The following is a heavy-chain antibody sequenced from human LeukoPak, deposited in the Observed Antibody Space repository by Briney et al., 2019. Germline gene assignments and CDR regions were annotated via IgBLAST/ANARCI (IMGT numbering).Heavy chain of an antibody. CDR1: GGSISSYY. J-gene: IGHJ4*02. CDR3: AGNGGVIGGALV. D-gene: IGHD3-16*02. CDR2: IFYSGST. Sequence: SETLSLTCTVSGGSISSYYWSWIRQPPGKGLEWIGYIFYSGSTNYNPSLKSRVTISVDTSKNQFSLKLSSVTAADTAVYYCAGNGGVIGGALVWGQGPLVTVPS. V-gene: IGHV4-59*08.